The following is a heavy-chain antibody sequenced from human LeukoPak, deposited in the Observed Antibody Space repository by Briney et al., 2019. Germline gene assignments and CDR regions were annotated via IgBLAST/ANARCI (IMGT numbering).Heavy chain of an antibody. CDR2: IIPIFGTA. Sequence: ASVKVSCKASGGTFSSYAISWVRQAPGQGLEWMGGIIPIFGTANYAQKFQGRVTITTDESTSTAYMELSSLRSEDTAVYYCARDAHVKWELLWATRSDAFDIWGQGTMVTVSS. V-gene: IGHV1-69*05. D-gene: IGHD1-26*01. CDR1: GGTFSSYA. J-gene: IGHJ3*02. CDR3: ARDAHVKWELLWATRSDAFDI.